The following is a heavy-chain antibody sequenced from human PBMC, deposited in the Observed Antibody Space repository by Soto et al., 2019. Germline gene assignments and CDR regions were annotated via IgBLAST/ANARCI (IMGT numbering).Heavy chain of an antibody. J-gene: IGHJ6*02. CDR1: GFTVSSNF. CDR2: IYSGGST. V-gene: IGHV3-66*01. CDR3: ARDNWKGSYYYGMDV. Sequence: EVQLVESGGALVQPGGSLRLSCAASGFTVSSNFMSWVRQAPGKGLEWVSVIYSGGSTDYADSVKGRFTISRDNSKNTLYLQMNSLRAEDKDVSYFARDNWKGSYYYGMDVWGQGTTVTVSS. D-gene: IGHD1-20*01.